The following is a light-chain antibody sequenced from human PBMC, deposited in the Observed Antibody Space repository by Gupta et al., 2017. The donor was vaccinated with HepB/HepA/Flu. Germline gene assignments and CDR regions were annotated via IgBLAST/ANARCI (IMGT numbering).Light chain of an antibody. Sequence: EIVLTQSPGTLSLSPGERATLSCRASQSVSSSYLAWYQQKPGQAPRLLIYGASSRATGIPDRFSGSGSATDFTLTISRLEPEDFAVYSCQQYGTSPLSFGGGTKVEMK. CDR3: QQYGTSPLS. CDR1: QSVSSSY. V-gene: IGKV3-20*01. J-gene: IGKJ4*01. CDR2: GAS.